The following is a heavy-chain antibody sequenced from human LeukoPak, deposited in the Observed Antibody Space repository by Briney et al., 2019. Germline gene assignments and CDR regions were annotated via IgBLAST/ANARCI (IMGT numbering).Heavy chain of an antibody. CDR1: GYTFTSYD. Sequence: ASVKVSCKASGYTFTSYDINWVRQATGQGLEWMGWMNPNSGNTGYAQKFQGRVTMTRNTSISTAYMELSSLRSEDTAVYYYARGNLYDFWSGYYPYYYYMDVWGKGTTVTVSS. V-gene: IGHV1-8*01. CDR3: ARGNLYDFWSGYYPYYYYMDV. J-gene: IGHJ6*03. CDR2: MNPNSGNT. D-gene: IGHD3-3*01.